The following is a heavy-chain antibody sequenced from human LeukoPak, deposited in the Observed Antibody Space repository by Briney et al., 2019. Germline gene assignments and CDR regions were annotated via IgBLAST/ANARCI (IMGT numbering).Heavy chain of an antibody. CDR1: GFTFSIYA. CDR2: ISGSGGRT. D-gene: IGHD4-17*01. J-gene: IGHJ4*02. V-gene: IGHV3-23*01. Sequence: GGSLRLSCTASGFTFSIYAMSWVRQAPGKGLEWVSVISGSGGRTYYADSVKGRFSISRDNSKSTLYLQMNSLTAADTALYWCAKDGLDYGDFVYYFDYWGQGNQVTVSS. CDR3: AKDGLDYGDFVYYFDY.